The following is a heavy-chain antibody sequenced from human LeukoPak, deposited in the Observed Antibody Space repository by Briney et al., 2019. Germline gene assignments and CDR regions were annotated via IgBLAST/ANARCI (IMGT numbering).Heavy chain of an antibody. Sequence: ASVKVSCKASGYIFTGYYMHWVRQAPGQGLEWMGWINPNSGDTNYARKFQGRVTMARDTSISTAYMELSRLRSDDTAVYYCARRGYSGYGTWYYFDYWGQGTLVTVSS. D-gene: IGHD5-12*01. CDR3: ARRGYSGYGTWYYFDY. CDR1: GYIFTGYY. CDR2: INPNSGDT. J-gene: IGHJ4*02. V-gene: IGHV1-2*02.